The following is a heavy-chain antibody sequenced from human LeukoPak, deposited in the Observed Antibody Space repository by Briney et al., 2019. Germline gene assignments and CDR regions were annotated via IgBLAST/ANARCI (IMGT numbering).Heavy chain of an antibody. V-gene: IGHV1-69*06. CDR3: ARGQRGYDYDYYYGMDV. D-gene: IGHD6-25*01. CDR2: IIPIFGTA. J-gene: IGHJ6*04. CDR1: GGTFSSYA. Sequence: SVTVSCKASGGTFSSYAISWVRQPPGQGLEWMGGIIPIFGTANYAQKFQGRVTITADKSTSTAYMKLSSLRSEDTAVYYCARGQRGYDYDYYYGMDVWGKGTTVTVSS.